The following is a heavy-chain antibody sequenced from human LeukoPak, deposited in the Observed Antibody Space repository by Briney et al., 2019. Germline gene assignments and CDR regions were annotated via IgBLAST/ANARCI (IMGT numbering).Heavy chain of an antibody. CDR3: ARNFPYSKLDY. CDR1: GGSFDSYY. CDR2: IDHSGST. V-gene: IGHV4-34*01. D-gene: IGHD6-13*01. Sequence: SETLSLTCAVSGGSFDSYYWSWIRQSPGKGLGWIGEIDHSGSTHYNPSLKSRVTISVDTSKRQFSLQLRSVTAADTALYYCARNFPYSKLDYWGQGTLVTVSS. J-gene: IGHJ4*02.